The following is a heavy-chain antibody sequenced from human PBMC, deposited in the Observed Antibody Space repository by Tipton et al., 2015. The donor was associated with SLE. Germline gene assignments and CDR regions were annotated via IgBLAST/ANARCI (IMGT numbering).Heavy chain of an antibody. J-gene: IGHJ6*02. Sequence: TLSLTCTVSGGSISSYYWSWIRQPAGKGLEWIGRVYLSENTNYNPSLKSRVTMSLDTSKNQVSLKLTSVSAADTAVYFCARDLYCSGGSCYYYYGMDVWGQGTTVTVSS. CDR1: GGSISSYY. CDR3: ARDLYCSGGSCYYYYGMDV. CDR2: VYLSENT. V-gene: IGHV4-4*07. D-gene: IGHD2-15*01.